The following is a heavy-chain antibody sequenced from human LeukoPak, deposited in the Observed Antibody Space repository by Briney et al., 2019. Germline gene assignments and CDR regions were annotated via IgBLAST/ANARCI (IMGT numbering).Heavy chain of an antibody. V-gene: IGHV1-18*01. Sequence: GASVKVSCKASGYTFTSYGISWVRQAPGQGLEWMGWISAYNGNTNYAQKLQGRVTMTTDTSTGTAYMELRSLRSDDTAVYYCARVHYGHYYDSSGYYFDYWGQGTLVTVSS. D-gene: IGHD3-22*01. CDR2: ISAYNGNT. J-gene: IGHJ4*02. CDR3: ARVHYGHYYDSSGYYFDY. CDR1: GYTFTSYG.